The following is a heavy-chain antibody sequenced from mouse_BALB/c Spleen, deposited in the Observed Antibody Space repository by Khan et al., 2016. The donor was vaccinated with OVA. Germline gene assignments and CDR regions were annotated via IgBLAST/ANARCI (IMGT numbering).Heavy chain of an antibody. Sequence: EVQLQESGAELVKPGASVKLSCTASGFNITDTYMHWVKQRPEQGLEWIGRIDPANGNTNYDPKFQGKATITADTSSNTAYLQLSSLTSEDTAVFYGARINAWGQGTTLTVSS. CDR2: IDPANGNT. CDR3: ARINA. V-gene: IGHV14-3*02. J-gene: IGHJ2*01. CDR1: GFNITDTY.